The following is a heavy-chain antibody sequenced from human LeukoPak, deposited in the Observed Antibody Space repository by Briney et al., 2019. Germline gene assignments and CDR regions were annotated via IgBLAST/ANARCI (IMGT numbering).Heavy chain of an antibody. Sequence: GGSLRLSCAASGFTFSGYSMNWVRQAPGKGLEWVSYISSSSSTIYYADSVKGRFTISRDNAKNSLYLQMNSLRAEDTAVYYCARDPPVVRVVAATPYYFDYWGQGTLVTVSS. V-gene: IGHV3-48*04. D-gene: IGHD2-15*01. CDR3: ARDPPVVRVVAATPYYFDY. J-gene: IGHJ4*02. CDR2: ISSSSSTI. CDR1: GFTFSGYS.